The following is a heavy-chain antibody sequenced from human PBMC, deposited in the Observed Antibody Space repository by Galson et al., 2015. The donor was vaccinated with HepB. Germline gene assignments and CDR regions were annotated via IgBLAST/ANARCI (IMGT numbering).Heavy chain of an antibody. CDR3: AHIYRVYYGSGGTPLFDY. CDR2: IYWDDDK. V-gene: IGHV2-5*02. CDR1: GFSLSTSGVG. Sequence: PALVKPTQTLTLTCTFSGFSLSTSGVGVGWIRQPPGKALEWLALIYWDDDKRYSPSLKSRLTITKDTSKNQVVLTMTNMDPVDTATYYCAHIYRVYYGSGGTPLFDYWGQGTLVTVSS. J-gene: IGHJ4*02. D-gene: IGHD3-10*01.